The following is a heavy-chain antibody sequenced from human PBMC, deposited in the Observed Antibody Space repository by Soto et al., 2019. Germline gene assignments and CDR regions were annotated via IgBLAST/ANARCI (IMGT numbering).Heavy chain of an antibody. CDR1: GGSFSAYY. CDR3: ARTDRAIFYGMDV. D-gene: IGHD3-22*01. J-gene: IGHJ6*02. CDR2: IDHSGST. V-gene: IGHV4-34*01. Sequence: SETLSLTCAVYGGSFSAYYWRWIRQPPGKGLEWIGEIDHSGSTNYNPSLESRVTISVDTSKNQFSLKVSSVTAADTAVYHCARTDRAIFYGMDVWGQGTTVTVSS.